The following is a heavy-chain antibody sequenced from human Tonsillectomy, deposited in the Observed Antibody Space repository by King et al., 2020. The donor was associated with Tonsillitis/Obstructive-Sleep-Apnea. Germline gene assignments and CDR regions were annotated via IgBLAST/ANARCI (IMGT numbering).Heavy chain of an antibody. CDR3: ARSTAIYDFWSGYYTYYYYMDV. CDR2: INHSGST. CDR1: GGSFSGYY. V-gene: IGHV4-34*01. Sequence: VQLQQWGAGLLKPSETLSLTCAVYGGSFSGYYWSWIRQPPGKGLEWIGEINHSGSTNYNPSLKSRVTISVDTSKNQFSLKLSSVTAADTAGYYCARSTAIYDFWSGYYTYYYYMDVWGKGTTVTVSS. J-gene: IGHJ6*03. D-gene: IGHD3-3*01.